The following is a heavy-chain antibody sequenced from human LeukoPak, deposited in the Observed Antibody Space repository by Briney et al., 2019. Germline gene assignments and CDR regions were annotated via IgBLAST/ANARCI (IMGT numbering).Heavy chain of an antibody. CDR1: GYTFTTYG. CDR3: ARGPTGYSSGWAPDYFDY. Sequence: GASVKVSCKASGYTFTTYGISWVRQARGQGLEWMAWISPYNDNTIYAQKLQGRLTMTTDTSTSTAYMELRSLRSDDTAVYYCARGPTGYSSGWAPDYFDYWGQGTLVTVSS. CDR2: ISPYNDNT. D-gene: IGHD6-19*01. V-gene: IGHV1-18*04. J-gene: IGHJ4*02.